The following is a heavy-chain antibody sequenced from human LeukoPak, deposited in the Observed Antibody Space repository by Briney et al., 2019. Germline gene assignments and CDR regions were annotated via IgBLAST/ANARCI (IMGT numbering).Heavy chain of an antibody. D-gene: IGHD6-19*01. CDR2: INSNSGGT. Sequence: ASVKVSCKASGYTFTSYYMHWVRQAPGQGLEWMGWINSNSGGTNYAQKFQGRVTMTRDTSISTASTELSRLRSDDTAVYYCARDLGHSSGWYGGAFDIWGQGTMVTVSS. CDR3: ARDLGHSSGWYGGAFDI. CDR1: GYTFTSYY. V-gene: IGHV1-2*02. J-gene: IGHJ3*02.